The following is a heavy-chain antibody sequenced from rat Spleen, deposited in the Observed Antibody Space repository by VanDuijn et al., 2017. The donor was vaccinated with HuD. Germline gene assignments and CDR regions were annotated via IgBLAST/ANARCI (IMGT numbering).Heavy chain of an antibody. CDR2: ITITGDST. CDR3: ARRYYSGFDY. D-gene: IGHD1-1*01. V-gene: IGHV5-31*01. J-gene: IGHJ2*01. CDR1: GFTFNNHW. Sequence: EVQLVQSGGGLVQPGRSLKLSCVASGFTFNNHWMTWIRQAPGRGLEWIASITITGDSTSYPDSVKGRFTISRDNAQNTLYLQMNSLRSEDTATYYCARRYYSGFDYWGQGVMVTVSS.